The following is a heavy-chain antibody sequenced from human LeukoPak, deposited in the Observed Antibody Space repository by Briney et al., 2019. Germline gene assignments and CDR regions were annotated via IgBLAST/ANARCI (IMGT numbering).Heavy chain of an antibody. J-gene: IGHJ4*02. V-gene: IGHV3-23*01. CDR2: ISGSGGST. CDR1: GFTFSSYA. Sequence: LSGGSLRLSCAASGFTFSSYAMSWVRQAPGKGLEWVSAISGSGGSTYYADSVKGRFTISRDNSKNTLYLQMNSLRAEDTAVYYCAKGTYCSGGSCYYFDYWGQGTLVIVSS. D-gene: IGHD2-15*01. CDR3: AKGTYCSGGSCYYFDY.